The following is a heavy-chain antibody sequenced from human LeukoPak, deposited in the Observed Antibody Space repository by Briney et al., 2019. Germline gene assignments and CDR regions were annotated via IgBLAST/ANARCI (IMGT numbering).Heavy chain of an antibody. Sequence: GGSLRLSCEASGFTFSSYGMHWVRQAPGKGLEWVAVISYDGSNKYYADSVKGRFTISRDNSKNTLYLQMNSLRAEDTAVYYCAKDHDDWGQGTLVTVSS. J-gene: IGHJ4*02. CDR2: ISYDGSNK. CDR3: AKDHDD. CDR1: GFTFSSYG. V-gene: IGHV3-30*18.